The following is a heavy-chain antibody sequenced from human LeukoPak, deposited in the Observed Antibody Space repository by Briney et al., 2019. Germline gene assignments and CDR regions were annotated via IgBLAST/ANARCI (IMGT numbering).Heavy chain of an antibody. D-gene: IGHD2-21*02. V-gene: IGHV3-33*08. J-gene: IGHJ3*02. CDR3: ARGCGYCRSGEAFDI. CDR2: IWYDGSNK. CDR1: GFTFSTYG. Sequence: PGGSLRLSCAASGFTFSTYGMHWVRQAPGKGLEWVAVIWYDGSNKNYADSVKGRFTISRDNSKNTLYLQMNSLRAEDTAVYYCARGCGYCRSGEAFDIWGQGTMVTVSS.